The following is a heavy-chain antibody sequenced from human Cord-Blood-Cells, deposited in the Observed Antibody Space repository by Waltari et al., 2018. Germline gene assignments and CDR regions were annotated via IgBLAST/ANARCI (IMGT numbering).Heavy chain of an antibody. CDR2: IYHSGGT. Sequence: QVQLQESGPGLVKPSGTLSLTCAVSGGSISSSNWWSWVRQPPGKGLEWIGEIYHSGGTHYNPSRKSRVTISVDKAEHQLSLKLSSVTAADTAVYYCARDRRIVATSYYYYYGMDVWGQGTTVTVSS. CDR1: GGSISSSNW. D-gene: IGHD5-12*01. V-gene: IGHV4-4*02. J-gene: IGHJ6*02. CDR3: ARDRRIVATSYYYYYGMDV.